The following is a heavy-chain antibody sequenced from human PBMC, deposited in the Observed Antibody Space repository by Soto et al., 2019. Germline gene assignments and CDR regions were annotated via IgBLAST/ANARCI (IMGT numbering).Heavy chain of an antibody. CDR1: GGSISSYY. CDR3: ARGGGYQYNWFDP. Sequence: AETLSLTFTVSGGSISSYYWSWIRQPPGKGLDLIGYIYYSGSTNYNPSLKSRVTISVDTSKNQFSLTLSSVTAADTAVDYCARGGGYQYNWFDPWGQLTLVTVSS. V-gene: IGHV4-59*01. CDR2: IYYSGST. D-gene: IGHD1-26*01. J-gene: IGHJ5*02.